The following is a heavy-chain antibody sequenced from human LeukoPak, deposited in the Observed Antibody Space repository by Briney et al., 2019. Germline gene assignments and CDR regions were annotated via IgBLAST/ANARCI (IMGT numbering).Heavy chain of an antibody. CDR1: GFTFSNAW. J-gene: IGHJ4*02. D-gene: IGHD3-22*01. V-gene: IGHV3-15*01. CDR2: IKSKTDGGTT. Sequence: GGSLRLSCAASGFTFSNAWMSWVRQAPGKGLEWVGRIKSKTDGGTTDYAAPVKGRFTISRDDSKNTLYLQMNSLKTEDTAVYYCTVWGIPMIVVASYWGQGTLVTVSS. CDR3: TVWGIPMIVVASY.